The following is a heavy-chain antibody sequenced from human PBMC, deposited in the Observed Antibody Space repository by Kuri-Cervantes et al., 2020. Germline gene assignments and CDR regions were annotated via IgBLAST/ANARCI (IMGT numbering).Heavy chain of an antibody. CDR2: ISYDGSNK. J-gene: IGHJ4*02. Sequence: GESLKISCAASGFTFSSYGMHWVRQAPGKGLEWVAVISYDGSNKYYADSVKGRFTISRDNSKNTLYLQMNSLRAEDTAVCYCANSGKFDYWGQGTLVTVSS. CDR1: GFTFSSYG. V-gene: IGHV3-30*18. CDR3: ANSGKFDY. D-gene: IGHD1-26*01.